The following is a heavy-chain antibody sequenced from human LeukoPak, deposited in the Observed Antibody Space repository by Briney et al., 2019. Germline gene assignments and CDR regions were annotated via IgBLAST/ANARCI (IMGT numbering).Heavy chain of an antibody. CDR3: AKPYCSGGSCLLGDYYYYYYGMDV. D-gene: IGHD2-15*01. Sequence: GGSLRLSCAASGITFSSNAMSWVRQAPGKGLEWVSAISGSGGSTYYADSVKGRFTISRDNSKNTLYLQMNSLRAEDTAVYYCAKPYCSGGSCLLGDYYYYYYGMDVWGQGTTVTVSS. J-gene: IGHJ6*02. CDR2: ISGSGGST. CDR1: GITFSSNA. V-gene: IGHV3-23*01.